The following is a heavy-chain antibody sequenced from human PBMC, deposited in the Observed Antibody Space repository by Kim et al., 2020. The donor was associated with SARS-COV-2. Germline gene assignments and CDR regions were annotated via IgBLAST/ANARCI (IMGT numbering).Heavy chain of an antibody. J-gene: IGHJ4*02. Sequence: GESLKISCTGSGYFFTNFWIAWVRQKPGKGLESVGIIYPVDSDTKYSPSFQGHVTISVDKSINTAYLLLNNVEASDTAIYYCARITGTCNGADCYPKYWGQGTLVTVSS. V-gene: IGHV5-51*01. D-gene: IGHD2-21*02. CDR1: GYFFTNFW. CDR3: ARITGTCNGADCYPKY. CDR2: IYPVDSDT.